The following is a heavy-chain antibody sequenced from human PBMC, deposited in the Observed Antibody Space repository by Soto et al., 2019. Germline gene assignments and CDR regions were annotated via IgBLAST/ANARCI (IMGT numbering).Heavy chain of an antibody. CDR3: ARDLFLRPLRVWYFEL. D-gene: IGHD6-6*01. CDR2: IWYDGGNK. V-gene: IGHV3-33*01. CDR1: GFTFSSYG. Sequence: QVQLVESGGGVVQPGRSLRLSCAASGFTFSSYGRHWVRQAPGKGLEWVAVIWYDGGNKYYADSVKGRFTISRDNSKNPLYLQMNCLRAEDTAVYYCARDLFLRPLRVWYFELWGRSPLVTVSS. J-gene: IGHJ2*01.